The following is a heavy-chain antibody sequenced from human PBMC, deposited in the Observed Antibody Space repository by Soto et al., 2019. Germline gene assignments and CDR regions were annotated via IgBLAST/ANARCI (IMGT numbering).Heavy chain of an antibody. CDR1: GFTFSSHG. V-gene: IGHV3-30*18. CDR3: AKERMEQYQLLPFFDY. Sequence: GGSLRLSCAVSGFTFSSHGMHWLRQAPGKGLEWVTVISYDGSNEYYADSVKGRFTIFRDNSKNILYLQMNSLRTEDTAVYYCAKERMEQYQLLPFFDYWGQGTLVTVSS. D-gene: IGHD2-2*01. J-gene: IGHJ4*02. CDR2: ISYDGSNE.